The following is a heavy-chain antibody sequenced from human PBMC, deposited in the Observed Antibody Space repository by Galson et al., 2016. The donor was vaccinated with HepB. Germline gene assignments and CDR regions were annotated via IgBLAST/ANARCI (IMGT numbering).Heavy chain of an antibody. CDR1: GFTFNIYG. Sequence: SLRLSCAASGFTFNIYGMHCVRQAPGKGLEWLAHISYHGKEKYHADSVEDRLTISRDNSKNTLYLEMNSLRGEDTAVYYCAKDLWGYDSTLTGMDVWGQGTAVTVSS. D-gene: IGHD3-10*01. V-gene: IGHV3-30*06. CDR2: ISYHGKEK. CDR3: AKDLWGYDSTLTGMDV. J-gene: IGHJ6*02.